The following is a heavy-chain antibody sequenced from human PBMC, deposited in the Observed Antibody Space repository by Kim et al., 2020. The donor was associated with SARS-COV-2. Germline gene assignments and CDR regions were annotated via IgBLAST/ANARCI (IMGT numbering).Heavy chain of an antibody. CDR3: ARSRGIAAAAGDY. D-gene: IGHD6-13*01. CDR1: GYTFTSYD. CDR2: MNPNSGNT. J-gene: IGHJ4*02. Sequence: ASVKVSCKASGYTFTSYDINWVRQATGQGLEWMGWMNPNSGNTGYAQKVQGRVTRTRNTSISTAYMELSSLRSEDTAVYYCARSRGIAAAAGDYWGQGTLVTVSS. V-gene: IGHV1-8*01.